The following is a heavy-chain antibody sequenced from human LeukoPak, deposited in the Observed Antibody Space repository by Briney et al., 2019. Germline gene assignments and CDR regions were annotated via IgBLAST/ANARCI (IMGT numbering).Heavy chain of an antibody. D-gene: IGHD3/OR15-3a*01. J-gene: IGHJ4*02. CDR3: ARVGGTGSNFDY. V-gene: IGHV1-2*02. Sequence: ASVKVSCKASGYTFTVYYMHWVRQAPGQGLEWMGWINPNSGGTNYAQKFQGRVTMTRDTSISTAYMELSRLRSDDTAVYYCARVGGTGSNFDYWGQGTLVTVSS. CDR2: INPNSGGT. CDR1: GYTFTVYY.